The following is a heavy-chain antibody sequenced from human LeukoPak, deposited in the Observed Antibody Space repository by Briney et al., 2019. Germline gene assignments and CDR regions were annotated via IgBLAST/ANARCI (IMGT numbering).Heavy chain of an antibody. D-gene: IGHD3-22*01. CDR3: ARGTYYYDSSGYTHYFDY. J-gene: IGHJ4*02. V-gene: IGHV4-34*01. Sequence: SSETLSLTCDVSGGSFSGHYWSWIRQPPGKGLEWVGEIDQSGNTNYNPSLKRRVTISLDTSKTQFSLRLSSVTAADTAVYYCARGTYYYDSSGYTHYFDYWGQGTLVTVSS. CDR2: IDQSGNT. CDR1: GGSFSGHY.